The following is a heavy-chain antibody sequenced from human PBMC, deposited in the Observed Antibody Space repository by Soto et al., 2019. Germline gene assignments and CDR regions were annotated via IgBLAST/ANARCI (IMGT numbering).Heavy chain of an antibody. CDR2: MYYTGNT. Sequence: PSETLSLTCTVSGCSFGTYYWSWIRQPPGKGLEWIGYMYYTGNTNYNPSLKSRVTISVDTSKNQYSLKLRSVTAADTAVYFCARYFDWPNAFDIWGQGTMVTVSS. V-gene: IGHV4-59*01. CDR1: GCSFGTYY. D-gene: IGHD3-9*01. CDR3: ARYFDWPNAFDI. J-gene: IGHJ3*02.